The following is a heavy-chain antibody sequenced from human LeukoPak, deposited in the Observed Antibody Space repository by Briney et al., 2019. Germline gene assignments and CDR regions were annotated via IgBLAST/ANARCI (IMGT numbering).Heavy chain of an antibody. CDR3: ARVHHYDYVWGNTYYFDY. CDR1: GGSISSGGYS. CDR2: IYHSGST. Sequence: SETLSLTCAVSGGSISSGGYSWSWIRQPPGKGLEWIGYIYHSGSTYYNPSLESRVTISVDRSKNQFSLKLSSVTAADTAVYYCARVHHYDYVWGNTYYFDYWGQGTLVTVSS. D-gene: IGHD3-16*01. V-gene: IGHV4-30-2*01. J-gene: IGHJ4*02.